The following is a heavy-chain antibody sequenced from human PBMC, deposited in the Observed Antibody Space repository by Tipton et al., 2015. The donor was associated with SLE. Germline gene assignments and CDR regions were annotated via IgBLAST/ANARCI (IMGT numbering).Heavy chain of an antibody. V-gene: IGHV4-34*01. D-gene: IGHD5/OR15-5a*01. Sequence: TLSLTCAVYGGSFSGYYWSWIRQPPGKGLEWIGEINHSGSTNYNPSLKSRVTISVDTSKNQFSLKLSSVTAADTAVYYCARGNVDIVYYFDYWGQGTLVTVSS. CDR3: ARGNVDIVYYFDY. CDR2: INHSGST. J-gene: IGHJ4*02. CDR1: GGSFSGYY.